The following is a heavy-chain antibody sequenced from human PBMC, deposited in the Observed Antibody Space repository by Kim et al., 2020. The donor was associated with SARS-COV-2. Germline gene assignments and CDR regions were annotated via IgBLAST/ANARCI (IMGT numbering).Heavy chain of an antibody. CDR1: GGTFSSFA. Sequence: SVKVSCKASGGTFSSFAISWVRQAPGQGFEWMGGITPIFGAANYAQKFQGRVTITADESTRTAYMELSSLRSEDTAVYYCARDHSGDTWVDPWGQGARGT. J-gene: IGHJ5*02. CDR2: ITPIFGAA. V-gene: IGHV1-69*13. D-gene: IGHD3-10*01. CDR3: ARDHSGDTWVDP.